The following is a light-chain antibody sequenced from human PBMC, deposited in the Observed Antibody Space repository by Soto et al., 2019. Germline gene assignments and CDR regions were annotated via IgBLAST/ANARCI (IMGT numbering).Light chain of an antibody. CDR2: AAS. Sequence: DIQMTQSPSSLSASVGDRVTITCRASQSINKYLNWYQQKPGKAPKLLIYAASSLQSGVPSRFSGGGSGTDFTLTISSLQPEDFATYYCQLSHTAGTFGQGTKVEIK. CDR1: QSINKY. CDR3: QLSHTAGT. V-gene: IGKV1-39*01. J-gene: IGKJ1*01.